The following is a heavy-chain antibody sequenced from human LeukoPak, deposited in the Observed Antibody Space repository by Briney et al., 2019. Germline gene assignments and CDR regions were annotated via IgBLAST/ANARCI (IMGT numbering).Heavy chain of an antibody. D-gene: IGHD3-3*01. Sequence: ASVKVSCKASGYTFTSYGISWVRQAPGQGLEWMGWISAYNGNTNYAQKLQGRVTMTTDTSTSTAYMELRSLRSDDTAVYYCARGSPSYDFWSGYYPIDYWGQGTLVTASS. V-gene: IGHV1-18*01. CDR2: ISAYNGNT. J-gene: IGHJ4*02. CDR3: ARGSPSYDFWSGYYPIDY. CDR1: GYTFTSYG.